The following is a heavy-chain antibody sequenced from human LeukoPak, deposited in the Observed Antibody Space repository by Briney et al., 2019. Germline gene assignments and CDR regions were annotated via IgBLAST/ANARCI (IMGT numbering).Heavy chain of an antibody. V-gene: IGHV3-23*01. CDR2: ITGAGGGT. J-gene: IGHJ4*02. CDR1: GFTLSSFG. CDR3: ARDKADGGNDY. Sequence: GGSLRLSCAASGFTLSSFGMTWVRLASGKRLEWVSSITGAGGGTLYADSVKGRVTISRDNSKNTLYLQMNSLRAEDTAVYYCARDKADGGNDYWGQGTLVTVSS. D-gene: IGHD4-23*01.